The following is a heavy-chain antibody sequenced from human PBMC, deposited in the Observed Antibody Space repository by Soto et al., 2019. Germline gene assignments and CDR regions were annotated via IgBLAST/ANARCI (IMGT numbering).Heavy chain of an antibody. CDR1: GDCVSSNTAA. J-gene: IGHJ4*02. Sequence: SQTPSLTCAISGDCVSSNTAAWNWIRSSASSGLELLGRTYYRSNWRHDYAVSVKSRITVNPDTSKNHSSLQLNSVTPDDTAVYYCARGVAGSGFDLWGQGTLVTVSS. CDR2: TYYRSNWRH. V-gene: IGHV6-1*01. D-gene: IGHD6-19*01. CDR3: ARGVAGSGFDL.